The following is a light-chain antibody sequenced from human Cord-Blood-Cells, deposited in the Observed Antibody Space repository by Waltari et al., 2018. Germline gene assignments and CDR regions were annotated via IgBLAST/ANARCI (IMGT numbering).Light chain of an antibody. Sequence: IVLTQSPATLSLSPGERATLSCRASQSVSSYLAWYQQKPGQAPRLLIYDASNRATGIPARFSGSGSGTDFTLTISILEPEDFAVYYCQQRSNWITFGQGTRLGIK. CDR1: QSVSSY. V-gene: IGKV3-11*01. J-gene: IGKJ5*01. CDR3: QQRSNWIT. CDR2: DAS.